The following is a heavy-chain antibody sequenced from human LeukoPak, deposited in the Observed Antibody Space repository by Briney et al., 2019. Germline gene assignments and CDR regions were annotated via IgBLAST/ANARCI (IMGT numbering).Heavy chain of an antibody. CDR1: GFTVRSSY. CDR2: ITSSSDYI. D-gene: IGHD5-18*01. Sequence: GGSLRLSCAASGFTVRSSYMNWVRQAPGKGLEWVSSITSSSDYIYYADSVKGRFTISRDNAENSLHLQMNSLRADDTAVYYCAREFKSGYGMWAWGQGTLVTVSS. CDR3: AREFKSGYGMWA. V-gene: IGHV3-21*01. J-gene: IGHJ5*02.